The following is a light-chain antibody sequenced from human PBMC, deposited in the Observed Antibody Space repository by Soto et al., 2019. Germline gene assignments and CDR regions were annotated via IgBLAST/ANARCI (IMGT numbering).Light chain of an antibody. CDR1: QSVSSIY. CDR2: GAS. V-gene: IGKV3-20*01. CDR3: QQYGSSLT. J-gene: IGKJ3*01. Sequence: EIVLTQSPGTLSLSPGERATLSCRASQSVSSIYLAWYQQKPGQAPRLLIYGASSRATGIPDRFSGSGSGTDFTLTISRLEPEDFAVDYCQQYGSSLTFGPGTKVDIK.